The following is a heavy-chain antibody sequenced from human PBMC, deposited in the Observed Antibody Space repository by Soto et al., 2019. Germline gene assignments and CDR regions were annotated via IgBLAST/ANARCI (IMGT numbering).Heavy chain of an antibody. V-gene: IGHV4-61*01. CDR2: IYYSGST. CDR3: ASYSSGWYDVSY. CDR1: GGSVSSGSYY. J-gene: IGHJ4*02. D-gene: IGHD6-19*01. Sequence: QVQLQESGPGLVKPSETLSLTCTVSGGSVSSGSYYWSWIRQPPGKGLEWIGYIYYSGSTNYNPSLKSRVTISVDTYKNQFSLKLSSVTAADTAVYYCASYSSGWYDVSYWGQGTLVTVSS.